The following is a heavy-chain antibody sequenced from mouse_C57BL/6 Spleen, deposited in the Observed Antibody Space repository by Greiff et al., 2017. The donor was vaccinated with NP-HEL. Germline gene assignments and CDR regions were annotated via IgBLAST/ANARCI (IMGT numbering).Heavy chain of an antibody. D-gene: IGHD2-3*01. V-gene: IGHV7-3*01. CDR1: GFTFTDYY. CDR2: IRNKANGYTT. CDR3: ARFYDGYYSDY. Sequence: EVQRVESGGGLVQPGGSLSLSCAASGFTFTDYYMSWVRQPPGKALEWLGFIRNKANGYTTEYSASVKGRFTISRDNSQSILYLQMNALRAEDSATYYCARFYDGYYSDYWGQGTTLTVSS. J-gene: IGHJ2*01.